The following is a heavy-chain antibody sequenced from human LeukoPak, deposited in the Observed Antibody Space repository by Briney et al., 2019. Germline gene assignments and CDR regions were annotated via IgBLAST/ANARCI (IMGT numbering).Heavy chain of an antibody. D-gene: IGHD3-22*01. CDR3: AKLGGYYDNSGSRYFDY. V-gene: IGHV3-23*01. CDR1: GFTFSSYA. Sequence: QAGGSLRLSCAASGFTFSSYAMNWVRQAPGKGLEWVSIISGSAGSTYYADSVKGRFTVSRDNSKNTLYLQMNSLRADDTAVYYCAKLGGYYDNSGSRYFDYWGQGTLVTVSS. J-gene: IGHJ4*02. CDR2: ISGSAGST.